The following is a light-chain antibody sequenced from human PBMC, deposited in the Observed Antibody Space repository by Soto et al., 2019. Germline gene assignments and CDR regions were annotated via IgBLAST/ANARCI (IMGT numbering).Light chain of an antibody. Sequence: QSVLTQPPSASGTPGQRVTIFCSGSRSNIGTNTVIWYQQLPGAAPKLLIYSDNQRPSGVPDRFSGSKSGTSASLAISGLQSEDEADYYCAAWDVSLVVFGGGTKVTVL. CDR1: RSNIGTNT. CDR2: SDN. J-gene: IGLJ2*01. V-gene: IGLV1-44*01. CDR3: AAWDVSLVV.